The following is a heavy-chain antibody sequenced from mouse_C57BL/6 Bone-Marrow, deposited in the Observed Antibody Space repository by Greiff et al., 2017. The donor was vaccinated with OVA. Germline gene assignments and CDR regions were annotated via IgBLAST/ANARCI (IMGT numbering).Heavy chain of an antibody. D-gene: IGHD1-1*01. V-gene: IGHV2-2*01. J-gene: IGHJ2*01. CDR3: ARIYYYGSSYYFDY. CDR2: IWSGGST. CDR1: GFSLTSYG. Sequence: VKLMESGPGLVQPSQSLSITCTVSGFSLTSYGVHWVRQSPGKGLEWLGVIWSGGSTDYNAAFISRLSISKDNSKSQVFFKMNSLQADDTAIYYCARIYYYGSSYYFDYWGQGTTLTVSS.